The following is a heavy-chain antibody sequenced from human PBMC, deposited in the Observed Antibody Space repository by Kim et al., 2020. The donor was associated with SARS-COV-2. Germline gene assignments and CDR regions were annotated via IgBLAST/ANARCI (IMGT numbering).Heavy chain of an antibody. CDR3: ARARSGYGFDY. D-gene: IGHD3-22*01. Sequence: GGSLRLSCAASGFTVSSNYMSWVRQAPGKGLEWVSVIYSGGSTYYADSVKGRFTISRDNSKNTLYLQMNSLRAEDTAVYYCARARSGYGFDYWGQGTLVTVSS. V-gene: IGHV3-66*01. J-gene: IGHJ4*02. CDR2: IYSGGST. CDR1: GFTVSSNY.